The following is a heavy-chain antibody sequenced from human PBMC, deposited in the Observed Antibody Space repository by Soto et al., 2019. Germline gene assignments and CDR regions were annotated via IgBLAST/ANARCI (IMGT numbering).Heavy chain of an antibody. CDR2: VYNSEST. D-gene: IGHD6-13*01. V-gene: IGHV4-59*01. CDR1: GGSISSNY. Sequence: SETLSLTCTVSGGSISSNYWTWIWQPPGKGLEWLGYVYNSESTNYNPSLKSRVTISEDTSKSQFSLKVNSMTAADTAVYYCARYRREAVAGYTLDNWGQGILVTVSS. J-gene: IGHJ4*02. CDR3: ARYRREAVAGYTLDN.